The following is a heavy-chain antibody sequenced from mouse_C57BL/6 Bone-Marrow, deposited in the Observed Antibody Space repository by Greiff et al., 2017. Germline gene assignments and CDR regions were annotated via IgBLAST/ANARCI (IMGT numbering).Heavy chain of an antibody. J-gene: IGHJ1*03. CDR1: GYTFTSYW. V-gene: IGHV1-69*01. Sequence: QVQLQQPGAELVMPGASVKLSCKASGYTFTSYWMHRVKQRPGQGLEWIGEIDPSDSYTNYNQKFKGKSTLTVDKSSSTAYMQLSSLTSEDSAVYYCAREGVVATDWYFDVWGTGTTVTVSS. CDR2: IDPSDSYT. CDR3: AREGVVATDWYFDV. D-gene: IGHD1-1*01.